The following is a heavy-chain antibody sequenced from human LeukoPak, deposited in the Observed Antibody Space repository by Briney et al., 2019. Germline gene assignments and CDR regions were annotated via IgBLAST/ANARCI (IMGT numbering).Heavy chain of an antibody. CDR2: INPNSGGT. D-gene: IGHD3-10*01. Sequence: ASVKVSCKSSGYTFTNYYIHWVRQAPGQGLEWMGWINPNSGGTNYAQKFRGRVTMTRDTSISTTYMDLGSLGSDDTAVYYCARDGEYGTGSYYRGCFDYWGQGTLVTVSS. V-gene: IGHV1-2*02. CDR1: GYTFTNYY. J-gene: IGHJ4*02. CDR3: ARDGEYGTGSYYRGCFDY.